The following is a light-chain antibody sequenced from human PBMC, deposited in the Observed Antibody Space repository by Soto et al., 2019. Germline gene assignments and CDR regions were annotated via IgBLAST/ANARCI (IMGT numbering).Light chain of an antibody. CDR1: QSISSY. Sequence: GARVTITCRASQSISSYLNSYQQKPGKAPNLLIYAASSLQSGVPSRFSGSASGTDFTLTISSLHPEDFATYYCQQSYSTPFTFGQGTQLASK. CDR3: QQSYSTPFT. J-gene: IGKJ2*01. V-gene: IGKV1-39*01. CDR2: AAS.